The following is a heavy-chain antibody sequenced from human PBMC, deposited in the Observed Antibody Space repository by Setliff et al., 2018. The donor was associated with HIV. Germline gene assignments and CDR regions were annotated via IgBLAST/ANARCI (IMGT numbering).Heavy chain of an antibody. J-gene: IGHJ3*02. CDR1: GYSFTTYW. D-gene: IGHD3-9*01. CDR2: IYPGDSDA. Sequence: PGESLKISCKSSGYSFTTYWIGWVRQMPGKGLEWMAIIYPGDSDARYSPSFQGQVTISADKSISTAYLQWSSLKASDTAMYYCARRRVFDILTGRNEAFDIWGQGTMVTVSS. V-gene: IGHV5-51*01. CDR3: ARRRVFDILTGRNEAFDI.